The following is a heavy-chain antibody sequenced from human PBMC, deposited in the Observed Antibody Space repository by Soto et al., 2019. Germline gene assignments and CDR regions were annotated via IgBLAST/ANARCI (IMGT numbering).Heavy chain of an antibody. J-gene: IGHJ4*02. D-gene: IGHD5-12*01. CDR1: GFTFRNYG. Sequence: GGSLRLSCAASGFTFRNYGMHWVRQAPGKGLEWVAIIWYDGRNKDYGDSVKGRFSISRDNAKNTLYLQMNSLRAEDTAVYYCARDLGYAHLDYWGQGTLVTVSS. CDR3: ARDLGYAHLDY. CDR2: IWYDGRNK. V-gene: IGHV3-33*01.